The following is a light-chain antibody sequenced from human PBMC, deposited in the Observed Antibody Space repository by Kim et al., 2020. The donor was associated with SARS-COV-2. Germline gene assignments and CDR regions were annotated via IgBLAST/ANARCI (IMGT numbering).Light chain of an antibody. CDR2: DVS. CDR1: SSGVGGYND. CDR3: SSYTSSSIVV. J-gene: IGLJ2*01. Sequence: GQSINISCTGTSSGVGGYNDVSWYQQHPGKAPKLMIYDVSNRPSGVSNRFSGSKSGNTASLTISGLQAEDEADYYCSSYTSSSIVVFGGGTQLTVL. V-gene: IGLV2-14*03.